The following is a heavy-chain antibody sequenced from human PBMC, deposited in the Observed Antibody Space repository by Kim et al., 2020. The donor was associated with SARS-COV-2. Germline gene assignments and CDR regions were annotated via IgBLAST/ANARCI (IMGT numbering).Heavy chain of an antibody. V-gene: IGHV3-21*01. Sequence: GGSLRLSCAASGFTFSSYSMNWVRQAPGKGLEWVSSISSSSSYIYYADSVKGRFTISRDNAKNSLYLQMNSLRAEDTAVYYCARDLGSGRCLEWFTYDYWGQGTLVTVSS. D-gene: IGHD3-3*01. J-gene: IGHJ4*02. CDR1: GFTFSSYS. CDR2: ISSSSSYI. CDR3: ARDLGSGRCLEWFTYDY.